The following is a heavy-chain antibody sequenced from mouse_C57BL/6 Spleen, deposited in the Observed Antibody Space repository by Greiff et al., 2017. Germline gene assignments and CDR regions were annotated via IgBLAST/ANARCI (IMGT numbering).Heavy chain of an antibody. D-gene: IGHD1-1*01. CDR1: GYTFTSYW. J-gene: IGHJ2*01. CDR2: IDPSDSYT. CDR3: ARKGHYYGSYYFDY. V-gene: IGHV1-50*01. Sequence: QVQLQQPGAELVKPGASVKLSCKASGYTFTSYWMQWVKQRPGQGLEWIGEIDPSDSYTNYNQKFKGKATLTVDTSSSTAYMQLSSLTSEDSAVYYCARKGHYYGSYYFDYWGQGTTLTVSS.